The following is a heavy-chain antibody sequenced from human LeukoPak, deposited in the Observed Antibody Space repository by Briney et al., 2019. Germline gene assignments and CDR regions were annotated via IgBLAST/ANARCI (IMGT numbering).Heavy chain of an antibody. D-gene: IGHD4-11*01. CDR1: GFSFTDSA. CDR2: ISFDGSDE. V-gene: IGHV3-30-3*01. J-gene: IGHJ6*03. CDR3: ARGSPTVTSIYKYYYMDV. Sequence: GRSLRLSCAASGFSFTDSALHWVRQAPGRGLEWVAVISFDGSDEYYADSVKGHFTISRDNSKNTVYLQMNSLRAEDTALYYCARGSPTVTSIYKYYYMDVWGKGTMVTVSS.